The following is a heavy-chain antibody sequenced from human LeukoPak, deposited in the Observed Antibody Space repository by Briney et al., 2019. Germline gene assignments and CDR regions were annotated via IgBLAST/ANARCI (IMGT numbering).Heavy chain of an antibody. J-gene: IGHJ3*02. V-gene: IGHV3-30*04. CDR1: GFTFSSYA. CDR2: ISYDGSNK. CDR3: ARERITMIVVVMGDAFDI. D-gene: IGHD3-22*01. Sequence: PGRSLRLSCAACGFTFSSYAMHWVRQAPGKGLEWVAVISYDGSNKYYADSVKGRFTISRDNSKNTLYLQMNSLRAEDTAVYYCARERITMIVVVMGDAFDIWGQGTMVTVSS.